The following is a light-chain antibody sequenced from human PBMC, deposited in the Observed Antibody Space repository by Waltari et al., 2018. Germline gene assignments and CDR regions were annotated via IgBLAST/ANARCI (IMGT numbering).Light chain of an antibody. CDR3: AAWDDSLSAVP. Sequence: QSVLTQPPSTSGTPGQRVTISCSGSNSNIGSYYVYWYQQVPGMAPKLLIYKNNQRPSGVPDRFSGSKSGTSASLAISALRSEDEADYYCAAWDDSLSAVPFGGGTKVTVL. CDR2: KNN. CDR1: NSNIGSYY. V-gene: IGLV1-47*01. J-gene: IGLJ2*01.